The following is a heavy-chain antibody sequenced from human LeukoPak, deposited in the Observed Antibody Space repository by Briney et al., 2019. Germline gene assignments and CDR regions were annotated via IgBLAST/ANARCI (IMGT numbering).Heavy chain of an antibody. CDR3: AAGRSGVFDS. Sequence: GGSLRLSCAASGFTVSNKYMYWVRQAPGKGLEWVSVIYSGGGTYYADSVKGRSTISRDNSKNTLYFQMNSLRAEDTAVYYCAAGRSGVFDSWGQGTLVTVSS. J-gene: IGHJ4*02. D-gene: IGHD3-3*01. CDR2: IYSGGGT. CDR1: GFTVSNKY. V-gene: IGHV3-53*01.